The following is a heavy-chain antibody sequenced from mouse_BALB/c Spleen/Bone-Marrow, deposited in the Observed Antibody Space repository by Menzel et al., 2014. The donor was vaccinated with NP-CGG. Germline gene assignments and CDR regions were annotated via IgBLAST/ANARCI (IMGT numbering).Heavy chain of an antibody. Sequence: QVQLKESAAELARPGASVKMSCKASGYTFXSYTMHWVKQRPGQGLEWIGYINPSSGYTEYNQKFKDKTTLTADKSSSTAYMQLSSLTSEDSAVYYCARDDGYLYAMDYWGQGTSVTVSS. CDR1: GYTFXSYT. D-gene: IGHD2-3*01. CDR2: INPSSGYT. J-gene: IGHJ4*01. CDR3: ARDDGYLYAMDY. V-gene: IGHV1-4*02.